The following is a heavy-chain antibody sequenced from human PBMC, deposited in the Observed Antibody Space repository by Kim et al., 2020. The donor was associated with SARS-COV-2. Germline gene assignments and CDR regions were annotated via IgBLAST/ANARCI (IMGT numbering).Heavy chain of an antibody. CDR2: INHSGST. CDR3: ASRIAAAGPGRYRKYNWF. D-gene: IGHD6-13*01. J-gene: IGHJ5*01. V-gene: IGHV4-34*01. Sequence: SETLSLTCAVYGGSFSGYYWSWIRQPPGKGLEWTGEINHSGSTNYNPSLKSRVTISVDTSKNQFSLKLSSVTAADTAVYYCASRIAAAGPGRYRKYNWF. CDR1: GGSFSGYY.